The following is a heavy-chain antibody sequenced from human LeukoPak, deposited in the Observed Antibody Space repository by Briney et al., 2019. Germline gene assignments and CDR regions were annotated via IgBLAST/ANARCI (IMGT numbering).Heavy chain of an antibody. CDR2: INQDGSEK. CDR1: GFTFSTYW. J-gene: IGHJ4*02. D-gene: IGHD6-19*01. CDR3: ARGSGWYTY. Sequence: PGGSLRLSCATSGFTFSTYWMSWVRQAPGKGLEWVANINQDGSEKYYVDSVKGRLTISRDNAKNSLYLQMNSLRAEDTAVYYCARGSGWYTYWGQGTLVTVSS. V-gene: IGHV3-7*05.